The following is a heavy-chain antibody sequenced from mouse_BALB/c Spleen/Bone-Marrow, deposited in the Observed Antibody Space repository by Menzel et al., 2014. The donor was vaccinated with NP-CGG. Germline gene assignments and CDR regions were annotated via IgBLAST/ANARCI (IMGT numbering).Heavy chain of an antibody. D-gene: IGHD1-1*01. CDR2: INPDSSTI. V-gene: IGHV4-1*02. Sequence: EVQLQESGGGLVQPGGSLKLSCAASGFDFSRYWMSWVRQAPGKGLEWIGEINPDSSTINYTPSLKDKFIISRDNAKNTLYLQMSKVRSEDTALYYCARLSYYGRFAYWGQGSLVTVSA. CDR1: GFDFSRYW. CDR3: ARLSYYGRFAY. J-gene: IGHJ3*01.